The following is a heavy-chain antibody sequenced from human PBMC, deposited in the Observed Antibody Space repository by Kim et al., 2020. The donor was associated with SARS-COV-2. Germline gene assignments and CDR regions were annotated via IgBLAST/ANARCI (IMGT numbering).Heavy chain of an antibody. CDR1: GGSISSGGYY. CDR3: ARAMGITIFGVVIVNWFDP. CDR2: IYYSGST. D-gene: IGHD3-3*01. V-gene: IGHV4-31*03. Sequence: PSETLSLTCTVSGGSISSGGYYWSWIRQHPGKGLEWIGYIYYSGSTYYNPSLKSRVTISVDTSKNQFSLKLSSVTAADTAVYYCARAMGITIFGVVIVNWFDPWGQGTLVTVSS. J-gene: IGHJ5*02.